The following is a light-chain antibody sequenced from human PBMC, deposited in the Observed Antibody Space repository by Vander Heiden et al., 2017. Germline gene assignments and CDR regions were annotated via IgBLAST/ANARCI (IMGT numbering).Light chain of an antibody. CDR3: QYSKGSNLV. J-gene: IGLJ3*02. Sequence: FMLTQPHSVSESPGKTVTISCTRSSGNIASSYVQWYQQRPGSSPATVICDDNQRPSGVPDRFSGSIDSSSNSVSLIISGLKAEDESYYYCQYSKGSNLVFGGGTRLTVL. CDR2: DDN. V-gene: IGLV6-57*01. CDR1: SGNIASSY.